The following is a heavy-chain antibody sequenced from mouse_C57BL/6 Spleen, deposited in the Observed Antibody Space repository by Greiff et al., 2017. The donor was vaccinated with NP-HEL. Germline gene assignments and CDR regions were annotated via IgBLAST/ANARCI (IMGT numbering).Heavy chain of an antibody. D-gene: IGHD2-5*01. V-gene: IGHV1-50*01. CDR2: IDPSDSYT. CDR1: GYTFTSYW. Sequence: QVQLQQPGAELVKPGASVKLSCKASGYTFTSYWMQWVKQRPGQGLEWIGEIDPSDSYTNYNQKFKGTATLTVATSSSTSYMQLSSLTSEDSAVYYCARSNPDYAMDYWGQGTSGTVSS. J-gene: IGHJ4*01. CDR3: ARSNPDYAMDY.